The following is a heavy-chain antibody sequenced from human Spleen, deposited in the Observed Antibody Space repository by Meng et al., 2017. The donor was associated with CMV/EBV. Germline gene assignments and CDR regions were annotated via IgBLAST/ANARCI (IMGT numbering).Heavy chain of an antibody. D-gene: IGHD4-23*01. CDR3: ARVSGGGPDYYYYGMDV. J-gene: IGHJ6*02. CDR1: GYTFTSYG. CDR2: ISTYNGNT. V-gene: IGHV1-18*01. Sequence: ASVKVSCKTSGYTFTSYGINWVRQAPGQGLEWMGWISTYNGNTNDAQRFQGRVTMTTDTSTSTAYMELRSLRSDDTAVYYCARVSGGGPDYYYYGMDVWGQGTTVTVSS.